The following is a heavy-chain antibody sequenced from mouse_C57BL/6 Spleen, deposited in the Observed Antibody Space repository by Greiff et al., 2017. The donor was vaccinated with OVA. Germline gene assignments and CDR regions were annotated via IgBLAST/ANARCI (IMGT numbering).Heavy chain of an antibody. CDR1: GYTFTGYW. V-gene: IGHV1-9*01. J-gene: IGHJ1*03. Sequence: VQLQQSGAELMKPGASVKLSCKATGYTFTGYWIEWVKQRPGHGLEWIGEILPGSGSTNSNEKFKGKATFTADTSSNTAYMQLSSLTTEDSAIYYCARGSNWYFDVWGTGTTVTVSS. CDR2: ILPGSGST. CDR3: ARGSNWYFDV. D-gene: IGHD5-1*01.